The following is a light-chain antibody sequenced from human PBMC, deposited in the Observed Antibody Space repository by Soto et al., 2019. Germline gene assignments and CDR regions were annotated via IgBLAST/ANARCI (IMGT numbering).Light chain of an antibody. J-gene: IGKJ1*01. Sequence: DIQMTQSPSTLSASVGDRVTITCRASQSISSGLAWYQQKPGKAPKLLIYKASSLQSGVPSRFSGIGSGTEFTLTISSLQPDDFATYYCQQYGNYWTFGQGTKVDIK. CDR1: QSISSG. V-gene: IGKV1-5*03. CDR2: KAS. CDR3: QQYGNYWT.